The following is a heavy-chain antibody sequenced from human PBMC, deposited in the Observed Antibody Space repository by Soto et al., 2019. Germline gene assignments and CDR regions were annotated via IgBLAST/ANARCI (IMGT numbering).Heavy chain of an antibody. CDR2: ISPYTDDP. D-gene: IGHD2-21*02. CDR1: GNTFTNFG. CDR3: VTGGGVDVVTTTRVVFDY. J-gene: IGHJ4*02. V-gene: IGHV1-18*01. Sequence: QGQLVQSGVEVKKPGASVKVSCSASGNTFTNFGVTWVRQAPGQGLEWMGWISPYTDDPSYAQKFQGRVTMTIDTSTSTAYLDLRSLTSDDTAVYYCVTGGGVDVVTTTRVVFDYWGQGTLLTVSS.